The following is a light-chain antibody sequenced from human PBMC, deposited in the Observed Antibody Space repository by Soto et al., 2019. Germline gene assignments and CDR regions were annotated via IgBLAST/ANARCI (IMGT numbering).Light chain of an antibody. Sequence: QSVPTQPPSASGSPGQSATISCTGSSSDIGAYNFVSWYQQYPGKAPKLIIYEVTKRPSGVPDRFSGSKSGNTASLTVSGLQTEDEADYYCSSYAGSSTGVFGGGTKVTVL. CDR1: SSDIGAYNF. J-gene: IGLJ2*01. CDR3: SSYAGSSTGV. CDR2: EVT. V-gene: IGLV2-8*01.